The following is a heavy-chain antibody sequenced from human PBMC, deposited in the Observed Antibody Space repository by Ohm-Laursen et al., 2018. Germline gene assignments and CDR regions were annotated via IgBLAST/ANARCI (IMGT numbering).Heavy chain of an antibody. J-gene: IGHJ1*01. D-gene: IGHD6-13*01. V-gene: IGHV1-2*02. Sequence: ASVKVSCKASGYTFTGYYMHWVRQAPGQGLEWMGWINPNSGGTNYAQKFQGRVTMTRDTSISTAYTELSRLRSDDTAVYYCARVRVSGYSSSWVPFQHWGQGTLVTVSS. CDR1: GYTFTGYY. CDR2: INPNSGGT. CDR3: ARVRVSGYSSSWVPFQH.